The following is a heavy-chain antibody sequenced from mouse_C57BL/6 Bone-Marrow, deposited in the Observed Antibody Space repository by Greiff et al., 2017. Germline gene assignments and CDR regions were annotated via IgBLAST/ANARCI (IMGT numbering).Heavy chain of an antibody. CDR3: TTPTVTYFDY. J-gene: IGHJ2*01. V-gene: IGHV14-4*01. D-gene: IGHD1-1*01. CDR2: IDPENGDT. CDR1: GFNIKDDY. Sequence: VQLQQSGAELVRPGASVKLSCTASGFNIKDDYMHWVKQRPEQGLEWIGWIDPENGDTEYASKFQGKATITAAASSNTAYLQLSSLTSEDTAVYYCTTPTVTYFDYWGQGTTLTVSS.